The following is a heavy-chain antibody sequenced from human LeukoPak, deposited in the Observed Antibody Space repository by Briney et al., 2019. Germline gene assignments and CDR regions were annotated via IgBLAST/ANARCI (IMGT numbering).Heavy chain of an antibody. V-gene: IGHV3-30*02. CDR1: GFTFSSYG. Sequence: PGGSLRLSCAASGFTFSSYGMHWVRQAPGKGLEWVAFIRYDGSNKYYADSVKGRFTISRDNSKNTLYLQMNSLRAEDTAVYYCAKDSLSIVVVPAAIPDAFDIWGQGTMVTVSS. J-gene: IGHJ3*02. D-gene: IGHD2-2*01. CDR3: AKDSLSIVVVPAAIPDAFDI. CDR2: IRYDGSNK.